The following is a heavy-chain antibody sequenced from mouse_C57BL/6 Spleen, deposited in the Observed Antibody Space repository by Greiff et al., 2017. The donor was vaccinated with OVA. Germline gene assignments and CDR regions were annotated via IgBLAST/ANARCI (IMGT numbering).Heavy chain of an antibody. CDR1: GYSITSGYY. V-gene: IGHV3-6*01. CDR2: ISYDGSN. Sequence: EVQLVESGPGLVKPSQSLSLTCSVSGYSITSGYYCNWIRQFPANKLEWMGYISYDGSNNYNPSLKNRISITRDTSKNQFFLKLNSVTTEDTATCYCARDEDYWGQGTTLTVSS. J-gene: IGHJ2*01. CDR3: ARDEDY.